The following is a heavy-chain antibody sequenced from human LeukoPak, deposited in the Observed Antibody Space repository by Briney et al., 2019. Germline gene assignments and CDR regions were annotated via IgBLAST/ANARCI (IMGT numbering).Heavy chain of an antibody. D-gene: IGHD3-10*01. J-gene: IGHJ4*02. Sequence: ASVKVSCKASGYTFTSYYMHWARQAPGQGLEWMGIINPSGGSTSYAQKFQGRVTMTRDMSTSTVYMELSSLRSEDTAVYYCATEGSYYNVFNYWGQGTLVTVSS. CDR3: ATEGSYYNVFNY. V-gene: IGHV1-46*01. CDR2: INPSGGST. CDR1: GYTFTSYY.